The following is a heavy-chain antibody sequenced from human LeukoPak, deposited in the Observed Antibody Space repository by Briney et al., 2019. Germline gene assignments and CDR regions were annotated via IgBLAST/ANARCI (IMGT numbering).Heavy chain of an antibody. D-gene: IGHD6-13*01. J-gene: IGHJ5*02. V-gene: IGHV3-21*01. Sequence: GGSLRLSCAACGFTFSSYSMNWVRQAPGKGLEWVSSISSSSSYIYYADSVKGRFTISRDNAKNSLYLQMNSLRAEDTAVYYCARDETPYSSSSAGFDPWGQGTLVTVSS. CDR3: ARDETPYSSSSAGFDP. CDR1: GFTFSSYS. CDR2: ISSSSSYI.